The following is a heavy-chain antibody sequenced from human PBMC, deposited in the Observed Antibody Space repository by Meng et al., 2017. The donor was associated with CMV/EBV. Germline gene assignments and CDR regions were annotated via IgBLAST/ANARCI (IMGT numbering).Heavy chain of an antibody. CDR3: ATAKLDQEWFDP. CDR2: FDPEDGET. CDR1: GYTRTELS. V-gene: IGHV1-24*01. D-gene: IGHD1/OR15-1a*01. J-gene: IGHJ5*02. Sequence: ASVKVSCKVSGYTRTELSMHWVRQAPGKGLEWMGGFDPEDGETIYAQKFQGRVTITEDTSTDTAYMELSSLRSEDTAVYYCATAKLDQEWFDPWGQGTLVTVSS.